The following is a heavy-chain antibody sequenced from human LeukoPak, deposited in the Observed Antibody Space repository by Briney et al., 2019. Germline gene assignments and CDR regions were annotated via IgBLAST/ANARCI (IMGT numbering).Heavy chain of an antibody. Sequence: PSETLSLTRTVSGGSISSGSYYWSWIRQPAGKGLEWIGRIYTSGSTNYNPSLKSRVTMSVDTSKNQFSLKMSSVTAADTAVYYCARSIAARPGWYYYMDVWGKGTTVTVSS. J-gene: IGHJ6*03. CDR2: IYTSGST. CDR3: ARSIAARPGWYYYMDV. CDR1: GGSISSGSYY. D-gene: IGHD6-6*01. V-gene: IGHV4-61*02.